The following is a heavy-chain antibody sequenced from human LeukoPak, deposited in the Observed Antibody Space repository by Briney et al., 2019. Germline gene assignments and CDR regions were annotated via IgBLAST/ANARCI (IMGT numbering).Heavy chain of an antibody. CDR2: IYYSGST. Sequence: SETLSLTCTVSGGSISSYYWSWIRQPPGKGLEWIGYIYYSGSTNYNPSLKSRVTISVDTSKNQFSLKLSSVTAADTAVYYCARDRTFLEWFGAFDIWGQGTMVTVSS. CDR3: ARDRTFLEWFGAFDI. CDR1: GGSISSYY. J-gene: IGHJ3*02. D-gene: IGHD3-3*02. V-gene: IGHV4-59*01.